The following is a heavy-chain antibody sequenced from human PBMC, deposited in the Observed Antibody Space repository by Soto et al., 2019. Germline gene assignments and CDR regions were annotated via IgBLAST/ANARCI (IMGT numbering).Heavy chain of an antibody. CDR2: IYHSGST. Sequence: PSETLSLTCAVSGGSISSSNWWSWVRQPPGKGLEWIGEIYHSGSTNYNPSLKSRVTISVDKSKNQFSLKLSSVTAADTAVYYCASSTEGNYYDSSGYYPNYYYGMDVWGQGTTGTVSS. D-gene: IGHD3-22*01. V-gene: IGHV4-4*02. CDR1: GGSISSSNW. CDR3: ASSTEGNYYDSSGYYPNYYYGMDV. J-gene: IGHJ6*02.